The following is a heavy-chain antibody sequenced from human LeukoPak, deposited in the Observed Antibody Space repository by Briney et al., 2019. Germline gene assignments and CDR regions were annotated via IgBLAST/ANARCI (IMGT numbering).Heavy chain of an antibody. D-gene: IGHD3-22*01. CDR3: ATDDSSGYYYRKPFDY. CDR1: GYTLTELS. V-gene: IGHV1-24*01. J-gene: IGHJ4*02. CDR2: FDPEDGET. Sequence: ASVKVSCKVSGYTLTELSMHWVRQAPGKGREWMGGFDPEDGETIYAQKFQGRVTMTEDTSTDTAYMELSSLRSEDTAVYYCATDDSSGYYYRKPFDYWGQGTLVTVSS.